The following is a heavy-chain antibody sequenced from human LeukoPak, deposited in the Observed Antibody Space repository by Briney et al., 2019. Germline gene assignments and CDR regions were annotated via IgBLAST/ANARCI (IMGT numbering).Heavy chain of an antibody. CDR1: GGTFSSYA. Sequence: GASVKVSCKASGGTFSSYAISWVGQAPGQGLEWMGGIIPIFGTANYAQKFQGRVTITADKSTSTAYMELSSLRSEDTAVYYCSLVRLGELSLYQPFDYWGQGTLVTVSS. J-gene: IGHJ4*02. D-gene: IGHD3-16*02. CDR3: SLVRLGELSLYQPFDY. V-gene: IGHV1-69*06. CDR2: IIPIFGTA.